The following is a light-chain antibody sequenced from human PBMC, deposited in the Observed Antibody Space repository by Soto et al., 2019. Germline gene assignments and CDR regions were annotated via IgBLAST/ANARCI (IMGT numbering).Light chain of an antibody. J-gene: IGKJ1*01. Sequence: EIVMTQSPATLSVSPGERATLSCRASQSVSSNLAWYQQKPGQAPRLLMYGASTRATGIPARFSGSGSGTEFTLTISSLQSEDSAVYYCQQHNNWPSWTFGQGTKVDIK. CDR1: QSVSSN. CDR2: GAS. CDR3: QQHNNWPSWT. V-gene: IGKV3-15*01.